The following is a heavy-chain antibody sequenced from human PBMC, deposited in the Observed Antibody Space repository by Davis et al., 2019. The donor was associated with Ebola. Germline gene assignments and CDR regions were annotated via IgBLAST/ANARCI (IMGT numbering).Heavy chain of an antibody. J-gene: IGHJ4*02. Sequence: GESLKISCAASGFTFSGYWMNWVRQAPGKGLEWVANIKQDGSDKYYVDSVKGRFTNSRDNAKNSLYLQMNSLRVEDTAVYYCATAGEVSGWGEFVDYWGQGVLVTVSS. CDR3: ATAGEVSGWGEFVDY. CDR2: IKQDGSDK. D-gene: IGHD6-19*01. V-gene: IGHV3-7*01. CDR1: GFTFSGYW.